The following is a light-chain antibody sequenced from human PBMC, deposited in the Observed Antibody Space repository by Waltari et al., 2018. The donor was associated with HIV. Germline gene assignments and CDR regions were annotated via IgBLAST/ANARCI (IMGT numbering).Light chain of an antibody. CDR2: GAS. Sequence: EIVMTQSPATLSVSPGERAPLSCRASQSVSGNLAWYQQKPGQAPRLLIYGASTRATGIPARFSGSGSGTEFTLTISSLQSEDFAVYYCQQYNNWWTFGQGTKVEIK. CDR1: QSVSGN. J-gene: IGKJ1*01. CDR3: QQYNNWWT. V-gene: IGKV3-15*01.